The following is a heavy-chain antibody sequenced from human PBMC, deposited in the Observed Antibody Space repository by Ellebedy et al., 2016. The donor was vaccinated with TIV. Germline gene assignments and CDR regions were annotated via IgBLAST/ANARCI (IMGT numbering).Heavy chain of an antibody. V-gene: IGHV4-61*01. Sequence: MPGGSLRLSCTVSGGSISSSIYYWSCIRQPPGKGLEWIGYIYSSGSGEYNPSLKSRVTMSVDTSKSQFSLRLSSVTAADTAVYYCARSGGWYTPYDYWGQGTLATVSS. J-gene: IGHJ4*02. CDR2: IYSSGSG. CDR3: ARSGGWYTPYDY. D-gene: IGHD6-19*01. CDR1: GGSISSSIYY.